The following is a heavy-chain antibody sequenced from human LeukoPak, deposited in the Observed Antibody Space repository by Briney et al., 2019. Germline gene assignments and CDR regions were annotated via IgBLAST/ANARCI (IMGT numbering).Heavy chain of an antibody. CDR1: GFTFSSYS. CDR2: ISGSGGST. CDR3: ARSGYSGSYYFDY. J-gene: IGHJ4*02. Sequence: GGSLRLSCAASGFTFSSYSMNWVRQAPGKGLEWVSAISGSGGSTYYADSVKGRFTISRDNSKNTLYLQMGSLRAEDMAVYYCARSGYSGSYYFDYWGQGTLVTVSS. V-gene: IGHV3-23*01. D-gene: IGHD1-26*01.